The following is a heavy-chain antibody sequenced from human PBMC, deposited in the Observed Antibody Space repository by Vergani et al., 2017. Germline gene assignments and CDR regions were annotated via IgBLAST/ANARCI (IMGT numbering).Heavy chain of an antibody. D-gene: IGHD7-27*01. V-gene: IGHV4-34*01. CDR3: AGGTQPPWGYYYYYYMDF. Sequence: QVQLQQWGAGLLKPSETLSLTCAVYGGSFSGYYWSWIRQPPGKGLEWIGEINHSGSTNYNPSLKSRVTISVDTSKNQFSLKLSSVTAADTAVYYCAGGTQPPWGYYYYYYMDFWGKGTTVTVSS. CDR1: GGSFSGYY. J-gene: IGHJ6*03. CDR2: INHSGST.